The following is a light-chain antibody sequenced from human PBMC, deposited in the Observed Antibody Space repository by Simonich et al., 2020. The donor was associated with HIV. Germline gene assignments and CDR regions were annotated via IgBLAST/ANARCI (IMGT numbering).Light chain of an antibody. CDR3: SSYTSSSTLV. CDR1: SSDVGGYNY. J-gene: IGLJ2*01. Sequence: QSALTQPASVSGAPGQSITISCTGTSSDVGGYNYVSWDQQHPGKAPKFLIYDVSKRPSGVSNRFSGSKSGNTASLTISGLQAEDEADYYCSSYTSSSTLVFGGGTKLTVL. V-gene: IGLV2-14*01. CDR2: DVS.